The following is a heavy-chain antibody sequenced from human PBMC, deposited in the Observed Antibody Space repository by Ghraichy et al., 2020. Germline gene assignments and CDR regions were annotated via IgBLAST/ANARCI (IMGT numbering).Heavy chain of an antibody. CDR2: ISGGGGST. CDR3: AKLESRSDYDILTGSTCFDY. D-gene: IGHD3-9*01. J-gene: IGHJ4*02. Sequence: GESLNISCAASGFTFSTYAMSWVRQAPGKGLEWVSAISGGGGSTYYADSVKARFTISRDNSKNTLYLQMNSLRAEDTAVYYCAKLESRSDYDILTGSTCFDYWGQGTLVTVSS. V-gene: IGHV3-23*01. CDR1: GFTFSTYA.